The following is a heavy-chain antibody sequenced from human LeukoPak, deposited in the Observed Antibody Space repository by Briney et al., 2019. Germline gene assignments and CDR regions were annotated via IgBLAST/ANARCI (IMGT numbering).Heavy chain of an antibody. D-gene: IGHD1-26*01. CDR3: AKYFRADSGNYYRSFDY. J-gene: IGHJ4*02. Sequence: GGSLRLSCAASGFSFSDNWMSWVRQAPGKGLEWLANIKEDGSEKNYVDSVKGRFTISRDNAKNSLYLQMISLRAEDTAVYYCAKYFRADSGNYYRSFDYWGQGTLVTVSS. V-gene: IGHV3-7*05. CDR2: IKEDGSEK. CDR1: GFSFSDNW.